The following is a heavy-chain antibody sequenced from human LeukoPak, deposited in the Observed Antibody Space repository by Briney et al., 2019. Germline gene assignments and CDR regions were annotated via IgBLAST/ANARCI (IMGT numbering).Heavy chain of an antibody. CDR2: IDYDGGSG. D-gene: IGHD3-10*01. V-gene: IGHV3-23*01. Sequence: GGSLRLSCTVSGFTLSSYEMSWIRQAPGKGLEWVSSIDYDGGSGHYADSVKGRFTISRDNSNNTLFLHLNSLRGEDTAVYYCAKGRRITMVRGVPAGLYYFDYWGQGTLVTVSS. J-gene: IGHJ4*02. CDR3: AKGRRITMVRGVPAGLYYFDY. CDR1: GFTLSSYE.